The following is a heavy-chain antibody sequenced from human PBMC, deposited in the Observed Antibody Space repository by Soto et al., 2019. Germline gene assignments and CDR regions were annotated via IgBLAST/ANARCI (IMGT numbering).Heavy chain of an antibody. J-gene: IGHJ5*02. Sequence: ESGGGVVQPGTSLRLSCAASGFTFSNYGMHWVRQAPGKGLEWVAVLRDDANDAYYADSVKGRFTISRDNSKNTLYLQMRSLRAEDTAVYYCARPYSSNSNWFDPWGQGTLVTVSS. CDR3: ARPYSSNSNWFDP. D-gene: IGHD6-19*01. CDR2: LRDDANDA. V-gene: IGHV3-33*01. CDR1: GFTFSNYG.